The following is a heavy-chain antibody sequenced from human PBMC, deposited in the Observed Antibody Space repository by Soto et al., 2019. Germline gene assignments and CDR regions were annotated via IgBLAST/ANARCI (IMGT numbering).Heavy chain of an antibody. CDR2: IYPTDSDT. D-gene: IGHD6-19*01. V-gene: IGHV5-51*01. CDR1: GYSFTTYW. Sequence: PXESLKISCKGSGYSFTTYWIGWVRQMPGKGLEWMGIIYPTDSDTRYSPSFQGQVTISADKSISTAYLQWSSLKASDTAMYYCARTLREQWLADYWGRGTLVTVSS. CDR3: ARTLREQWLADY. J-gene: IGHJ4*02.